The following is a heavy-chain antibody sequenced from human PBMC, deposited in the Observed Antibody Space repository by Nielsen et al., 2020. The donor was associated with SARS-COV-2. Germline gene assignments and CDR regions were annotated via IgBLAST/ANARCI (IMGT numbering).Heavy chain of an antibody. Sequence: ASVNVPCMPPGYRLSVYYMHWVRQAPGQGLEWLGRINPNSGGPNYAQKFQGRVTMTWDTSISTAYMELSGLKSDDTAVFYCAGSGSGWYNFDSWGQGALVTVSS. V-gene: IGHV1-2*06. D-gene: IGHD6-19*01. CDR3: AGSGSGWYNFDS. J-gene: IGHJ4*02. CDR2: INPNSGGP. CDR1: GYRLSVYY.